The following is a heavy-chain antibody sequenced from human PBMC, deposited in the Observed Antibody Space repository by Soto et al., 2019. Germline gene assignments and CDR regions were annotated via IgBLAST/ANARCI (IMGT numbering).Heavy chain of an antibody. CDR1: GFTFSSYG. CDR3: ARVHGSGSYHGPDFDY. J-gene: IGHJ4*02. CDR2: IWYDGSNK. V-gene: IGHV3-33*01. D-gene: IGHD3-10*01. Sequence: GGSLRLSCAASGFTFSSYGMHWVRQAPGKGLEWVAVIWYDGSNKYYADSVKGRFTISRDNSKNTLYLQMNSLRAEDTAVYYCARVHGSGSYHGPDFDYWGQGTLVTVSS.